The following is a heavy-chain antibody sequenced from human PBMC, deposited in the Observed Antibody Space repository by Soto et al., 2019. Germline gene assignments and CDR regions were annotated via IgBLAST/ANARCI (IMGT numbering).Heavy chain of an antibody. D-gene: IGHD1-26*01. CDR1: GYTFTGYY. V-gene: IGHV1-2*02. J-gene: IGHJ4*02. Sequence: ASVKVSCKASGYTFTGYYMHWVRQAPGQGLEWMGWINPNSGGTNYAQKFQGRVTMTRDTSISTAYMELSRLRSDDTAVYYCARACTGGWELLDYWGQGTLVTVSS. CDR3: ARACTGGWELLDY. CDR2: INPNSGGT.